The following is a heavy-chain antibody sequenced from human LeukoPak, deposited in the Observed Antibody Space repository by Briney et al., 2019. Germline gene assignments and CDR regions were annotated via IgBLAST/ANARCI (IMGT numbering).Heavy chain of an antibody. D-gene: IGHD3-10*01. CDR2: IYTSGST. Sequence: PSETLSLTCTVSGGSISSYYWSWIRQPAGKGLEWIGRIYTSGSTNYNPSLKSRVTISVDKSKNQFSLKLSPVTAADTAVYYCARGGSQYFDLWGRGTLVTVSS. CDR1: GGSISSYY. CDR3: ARGGSQYFDL. V-gene: IGHV4-4*07. J-gene: IGHJ2*01.